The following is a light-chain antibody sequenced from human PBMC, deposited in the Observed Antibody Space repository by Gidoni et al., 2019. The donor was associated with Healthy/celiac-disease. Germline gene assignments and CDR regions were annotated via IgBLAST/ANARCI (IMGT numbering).Light chain of an antibody. Sequence: DIVMTQSPDSLAVSLGERATINCKSSQSVLYSSNTKNYLAWYQQKPGQPPKLLIYWASTRECGVPDRFSGSGSGTDFTLTISSLQAEDVAVYYCQQYYSTPPTFGPGTKVDIK. J-gene: IGKJ3*01. CDR2: WAS. CDR1: QSVLYSSNTKNY. V-gene: IGKV4-1*01. CDR3: QQYYSTPPT.